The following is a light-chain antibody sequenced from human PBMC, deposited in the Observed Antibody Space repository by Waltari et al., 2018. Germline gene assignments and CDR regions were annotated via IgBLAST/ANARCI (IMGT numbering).Light chain of an antibody. Sequence: QPVLTQPPSSSASPGESARLTCTLPSDINVGDFNIYWYQQKPGSPPRFHLYYKSDSEKAQGSGGPSRFSGSKEASANAVILLISGLQSEDEADYYCMFWPSNVWVFGGGTKLTVL. V-gene: IGLV5-37*01. J-gene: IGLJ3*02. CDR1: SDINVGDFN. CDR3: MFWPSNVWV. CDR2: YKSDSEK.